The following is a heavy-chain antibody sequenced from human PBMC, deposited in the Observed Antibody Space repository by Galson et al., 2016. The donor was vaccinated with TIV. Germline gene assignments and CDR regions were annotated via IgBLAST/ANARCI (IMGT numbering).Heavy chain of an antibody. CDR3: ARDRGSMTMILVADYYYAMGV. CDR2: IGANSGDT. CDR1: GYTFSKYG. D-gene: IGHD2-21*02. J-gene: IGHJ3*01. V-gene: IGHV1-18*01. Sequence: SVKVSCKASGYTFSKYGISWVRQAPGQGLEWVGWIGANSGDTNSAQKLQGRVTLATDTSTSTAYMELRSLRSDDTAVYYCARDRGSMTMILVADYYYAMGVWGQGTLVTVSS.